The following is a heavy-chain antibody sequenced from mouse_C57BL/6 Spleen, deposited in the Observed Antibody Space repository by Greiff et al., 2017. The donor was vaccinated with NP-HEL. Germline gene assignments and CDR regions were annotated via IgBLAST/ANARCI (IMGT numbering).Heavy chain of an antibody. V-gene: IGHV5-4*01. CDR2: ISDGGSYT. D-gene: IGHD1-1*01. J-gene: IGHJ4*01. CDR1: GFTFSSYA. CDR3: ARGGEIYYYCSSRYYAMDY. Sequence: EVQLVESGGGLVKPGGSLKLSCAASGFTFSSYAMSWVRQTPEKRLEWVATISDGGSYTYYPDNVKGRFTISRDNAKNNLYLQMSHLKSEDTAMYYCARGGEIYYYCSSRYYAMDYWGQGTSVTVSS.